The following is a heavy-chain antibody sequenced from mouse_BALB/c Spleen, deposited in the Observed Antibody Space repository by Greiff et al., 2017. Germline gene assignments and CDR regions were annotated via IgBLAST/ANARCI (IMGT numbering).Heavy chain of an antibody. CDR1: GFTFSSYT. J-gene: IGHJ1*01. Sequence: EVQLMESGGGLVQPGGSLKLSCAASGFTFSSYTMSWVRQTPEKRLEWVAYISNGGGSTYYPDTVKGRFTISRDNAKNTLYLQMSSLKSEDTAMYYCARFITTVVAGWYFDVWGAGTTVTVSS. CDR2: ISNGGGST. CDR3: ARFITTVVAGWYFDV. V-gene: IGHV5-12-2*01. D-gene: IGHD1-1*01.